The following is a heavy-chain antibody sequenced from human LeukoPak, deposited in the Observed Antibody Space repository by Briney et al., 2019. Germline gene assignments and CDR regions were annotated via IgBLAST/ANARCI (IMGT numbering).Heavy chain of an antibody. CDR3: ARVSSSSWYFDY. V-gene: IGHV3-23*01. J-gene: IGHJ4*02. Sequence: GGSLRLSCAASGFTFTSYGMSWVRQAPGKGLEWVSAISGSGGSTYYADSVKGRFTISRDISKNTLYLQMNSLRAEDTAVYYCARVSSSSWYFDYWGQGTLVTVSS. CDR2: ISGSGGST. D-gene: IGHD6-13*01. CDR1: GFTFTSYG.